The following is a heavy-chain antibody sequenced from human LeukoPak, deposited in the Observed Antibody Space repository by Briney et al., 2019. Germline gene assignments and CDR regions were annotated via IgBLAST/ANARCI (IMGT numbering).Heavy chain of an antibody. CDR3: ADRRRYSYGLDY. V-gene: IGHV4-39*07. CDR1: GGSISSGSYY. Sequence: SQTLSLTCTVSGGSISSGSYYWSWIRQPPGKGLEWIGEINHSGSTNYNPSLKSRVTISVDTSKNQFSLKLSSVTAADTAVYYCADRRRYSYGLDYWGQGTLVTVSS. D-gene: IGHD5-18*01. CDR2: INHSGST. J-gene: IGHJ4*02.